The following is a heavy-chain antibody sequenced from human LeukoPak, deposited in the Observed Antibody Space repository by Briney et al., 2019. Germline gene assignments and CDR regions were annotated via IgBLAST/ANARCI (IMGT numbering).Heavy chain of an antibody. CDR2: ITGSGDWA. D-gene: IGHD4-17*01. V-gene: IGHV3-23*01. Sequence: GGSLRLSCAASGFTFDDYAMHWVRQAPGKGLEWVSAITGSGDWALYADSVKGRFTISRDNSKNTLYLQMSSLRAEDTTVYYCAKDPNGDYIGAFDIWGQGTMVTVSS. CDR3: AKDPNGDYIGAFDI. J-gene: IGHJ3*02. CDR1: GFTFDDYA.